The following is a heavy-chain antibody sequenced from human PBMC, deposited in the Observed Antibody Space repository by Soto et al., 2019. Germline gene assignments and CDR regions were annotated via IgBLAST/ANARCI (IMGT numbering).Heavy chain of an antibody. CDR3: ARMGWGSYTTAAFDI. V-gene: IGHV2-26*01. J-gene: IGHJ3*02. D-gene: IGHD3-16*01. Sequence: QVTLKESGPVLVKPTETLTLTCTVSGFSLSNARMGVSWIRQPPGKALEWLAHIFSNDEKSYSTSLKSRLTISKDTSKSQVVLTMTKMDPVDTATYYCARMGWGSYTTAAFDIWGQGTMVTVSS. CDR1: GFSLSNARMG. CDR2: IFSNDEK.